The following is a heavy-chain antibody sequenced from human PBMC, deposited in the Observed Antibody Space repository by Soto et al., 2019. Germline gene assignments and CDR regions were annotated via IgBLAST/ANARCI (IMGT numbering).Heavy chain of an antibody. D-gene: IGHD3-3*01. Sequence: EVQLVESGGGLVQPGGSLRLSCAASGFTFSSYWMHWVRQAPGKGLVWVSRINSDGSSTSYADSVKGRFTISRDNAKNTLYLQMNSVRAEDTAVYYCARGEVLRFLEWLSTHDAFDIWGQGTMITVSS. V-gene: IGHV3-74*01. J-gene: IGHJ3*02. CDR3: ARGEVLRFLEWLSTHDAFDI. CDR2: INSDGSST. CDR1: GFTFSSYW.